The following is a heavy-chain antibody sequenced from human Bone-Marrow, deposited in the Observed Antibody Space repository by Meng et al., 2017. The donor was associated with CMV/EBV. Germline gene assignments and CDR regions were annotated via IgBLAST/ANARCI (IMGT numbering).Heavy chain of an antibody. Sequence: GESLKISCAASGFTFTSHAMHWIRQAPGKGLEWVAVISYDGSIKYYADSLQGRFTVSRDNYKNTLHLQMNSLRAEDTAIYYCTYYAFSSEYPSHYFGFDVWGQGTTVTVSS. CDR2: ISYDGSIK. D-gene: IGHD3-3*01. J-gene: IGHJ6*02. CDR1: GFTFTSHA. V-gene: IGHV3-30*04. CDR3: TYYAFSSEYPSHYFGFDV.